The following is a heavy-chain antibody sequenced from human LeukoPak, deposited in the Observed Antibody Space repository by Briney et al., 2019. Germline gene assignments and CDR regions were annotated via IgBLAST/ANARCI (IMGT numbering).Heavy chain of an antibody. CDR3: ARDLAIAVAEYYFDY. J-gene: IGHJ4*02. D-gene: IGHD6-19*01. CDR2: IKQDGSEK. CDR1: GFTFSSYW. Sequence: PGGSLRLSCAASGFTFSSYWMSWVRQAPGKGLEWVANIKQDGSEKYYVDSVKGRFTISRDNAKNSLYLQMNSLRAEDTAVYYCARDLAIAVAEYYFDYWGQGTLVTVSS. V-gene: IGHV3-7*01.